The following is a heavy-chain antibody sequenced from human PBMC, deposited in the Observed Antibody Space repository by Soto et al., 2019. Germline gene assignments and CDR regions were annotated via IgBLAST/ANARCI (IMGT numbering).Heavy chain of an antibody. V-gene: IGHV3-53*01. CDR2: IYSGGST. CDR3: ARVLSGYYTRAFDY. Sequence: PGGSLRLSCAASGFTVSSNYMSWVRQAPGKGLEWVSVIYSGGSTYYADSVKGRFTISRDNSKNTLYLQMNSLRAEDTAVYYCARVLSGYYTRAFDYWGQGTLVTVSS. CDR1: GFTVSSNY. J-gene: IGHJ4*02. D-gene: IGHD3-3*01.